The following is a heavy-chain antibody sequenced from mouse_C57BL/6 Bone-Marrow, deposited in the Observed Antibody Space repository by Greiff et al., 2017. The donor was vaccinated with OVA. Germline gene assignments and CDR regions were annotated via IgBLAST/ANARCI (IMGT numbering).Heavy chain of an antibody. J-gene: IGHJ2*01. D-gene: IGHD1-1*01. CDR2: IYPGSGNT. CDR3: ASGGYYGSSPR. V-gene: IGHV1-76*01. CDR1: GYTFTDYY. Sequence: QVQLQQSGAELVRPGASVKLSCKASGYTFTDYYINWVKQRPGQGLEWIARIYPGSGNTYYNEKFKGKATLTAEKSSSTAYMQLSSLTSEDSAVYFCASGGYYGSSPRWGQGTTLTVSS.